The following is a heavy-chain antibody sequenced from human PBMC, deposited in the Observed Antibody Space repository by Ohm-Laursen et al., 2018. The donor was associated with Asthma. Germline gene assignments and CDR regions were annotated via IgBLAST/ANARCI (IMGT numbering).Heavy chain of an antibody. CDR3: ARDKKGSSWSAEYFRH. J-gene: IGHJ1*01. Sequence: SLRLSCTASGFTFSSYGMHWVRQAPGKGLEWISYISSSGGTIYNADSVQGRFTISRDNAKNSVYLQMNSLRAEDTAVYYCARDKKGSSWSAEYFRHWGQGTLVTVSS. V-gene: IGHV3-48*03. D-gene: IGHD6-13*01. CDR2: ISSSGGTI. CDR1: GFTFSSYG.